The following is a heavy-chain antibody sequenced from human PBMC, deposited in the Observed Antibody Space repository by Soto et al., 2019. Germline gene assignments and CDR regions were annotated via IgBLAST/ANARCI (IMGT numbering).Heavy chain of an antibody. V-gene: IGHV4-30-4*01. CDR2: IYYSGST. CDR1: GGSISSGDYY. CDR3: PTGVGPGFAGY. D-gene: IGHD2-21*01. J-gene: IGHJ4*02. Sequence: SETLSLTCTVSGGSISSGDYYWSWIRQPPGKGLEWIGYIYYSGSTYYNPSLKSRVTISVDTSKNQFSLKLSSVTAADTAVYYCPTGVGPGFAGYWTQGTLVTVS.